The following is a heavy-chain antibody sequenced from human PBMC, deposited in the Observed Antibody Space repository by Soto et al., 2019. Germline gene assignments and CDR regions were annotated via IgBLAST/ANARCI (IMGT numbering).Heavy chain of an antibody. Sequence: QVQLQQWGAGLLKPSETLSLTCAVYGGSFSGYYWSWIRQPPGKGLEWIGEINHSGSTNYNPSLKSRVTISGDPSKNQFSGRLSFVPAADTAVYYCARGRGYYGSGSYLTPPASYMDVWGKGTTVTVSS. V-gene: IGHV4-34*01. CDR1: GGSFSGYY. D-gene: IGHD3-10*01. CDR3: ARGRGYYGSGSYLTPPASYMDV. CDR2: INHSGST. J-gene: IGHJ6*03.